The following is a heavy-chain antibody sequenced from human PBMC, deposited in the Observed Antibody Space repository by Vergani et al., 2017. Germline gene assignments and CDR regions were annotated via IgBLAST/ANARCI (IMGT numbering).Heavy chain of an antibody. J-gene: IGHJ5*01. Sequence: EVQLVESGGGSVQSGGSLRLSCVASGFSFNTYWMHWVRQVPGKGLMWVVRIDEYGNRATYGDFETGRFTISRDNAKNKVFLQMNNLRADATGVYYCVRTEYCTGIACNTRFDSWGQGALVTVSS. D-gene: IGHD2-8*02. CDR2: IDEYGNRA. CDR1: GFSFNTYW. CDR3: VRTEYCTGIACNTRFDS. V-gene: IGHV3-74*03.